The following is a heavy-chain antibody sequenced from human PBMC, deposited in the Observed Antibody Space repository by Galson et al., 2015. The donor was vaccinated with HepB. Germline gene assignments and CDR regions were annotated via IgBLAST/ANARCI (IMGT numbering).Heavy chain of an antibody. CDR1: GYTFTSYG. D-gene: IGHD4-17*01. CDR2: ISAYNGNT. CDR3: ARPTYGDYGPNYFDY. J-gene: IGHJ4*02. V-gene: IGHV1-18*01. Sequence: SVKVSCKASGYTFTSYGISWVRQAPGQGLEWMGWISAYNGNTNYAQKLQGRVTMTTDTSTSTAYMELRGLRSDDTAVYYCARPTYGDYGPNYFDYWGQGTLVTVPS.